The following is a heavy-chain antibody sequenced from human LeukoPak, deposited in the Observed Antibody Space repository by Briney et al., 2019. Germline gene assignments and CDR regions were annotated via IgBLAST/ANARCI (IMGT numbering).Heavy chain of an antibody. CDR1: GFTFSSYG. CDR2: ISYDGSNK. CDR3: ARQKDYDILTGYSDGGDFDY. J-gene: IGHJ4*02. Sequence: PGGSLRLSCAASGFTFSSYGMHWVRQAPGKGLEWAAVISYDGSNKYYADSVKGRFTISRDNSKNTLYLQMNSLRAEDTAVYYCARQKDYDILTGYSDGGDFDYWGQGTLVTVSS. D-gene: IGHD3-9*01. V-gene: IGHV3-30*03.